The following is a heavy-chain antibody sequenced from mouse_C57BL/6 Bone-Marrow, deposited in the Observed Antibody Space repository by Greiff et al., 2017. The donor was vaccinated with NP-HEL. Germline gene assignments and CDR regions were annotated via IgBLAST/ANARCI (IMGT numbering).Heavy chain of an antibody. D-gene: IGHD1-1*01. Sequence: VQLQQSGAELARPGASVKLSCTASGYTFTRYGIRWVKQRTGQGLEWIGEIYPRSGNTYYHEKFKGKATLTADKAARTAYMELRSLTSEYSAVYFCAREAVVAPFAYWGQGTLVTVSA. CDR2: IYPRSGNT. J-gene: IGHJ3*01. CDR3: AREAVVAPFAY. V-gene: IGHV1-81*01. CDR1: GYTFTRYG.